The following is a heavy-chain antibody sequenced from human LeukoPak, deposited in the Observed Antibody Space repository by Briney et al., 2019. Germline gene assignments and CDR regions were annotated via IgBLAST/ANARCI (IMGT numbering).Heavy chain of an antibody. D-gene: IGHD6-19*01. CDR1: GFTLSSYI. J-gene: IGHJ6*04. Sequence: PRGSLRLSRAASGFTLSSYIVNWVRQAPGKGLVWVSSISSSSSYIYYADSVKGRFTISRDNAKNSLYLQMNSLRAEDTAVYYCARDPRAYSSGWYDYYCYGMDVWGKGTTVTVSS. CDR3: ARDPRAYSSGWYDYYCYGMDV. V-gene: IGHV3-21*01. CDR2: ISSSSSYI.